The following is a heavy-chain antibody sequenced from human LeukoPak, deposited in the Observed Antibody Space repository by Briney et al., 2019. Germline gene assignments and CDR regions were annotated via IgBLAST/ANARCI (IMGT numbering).Heavy chain of an antibody. CDR1: GFTVSSNY. J-gene: IGHJ6*02. CDR3: AREKEEGYYYYGMDV. V-gene: IGHV3-66*01. CDR2: IYSGGST. Sequence: PGGSLRLSCAASGFTVSSNYMSWVRQAPGKGLEWVSVIYSGGSTYYADSVKGRFTISRDNSKNTLYLQMNSLRAEDTAVYYCAREKEEGYYYYGMDVWGQGTTVTVSS.